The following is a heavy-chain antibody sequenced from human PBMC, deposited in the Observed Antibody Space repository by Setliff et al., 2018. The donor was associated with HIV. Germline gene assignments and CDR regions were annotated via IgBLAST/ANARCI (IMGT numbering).Heavy chain of an antibody. Sequence: PGGSLRLSCAASGFTFNSYGMHWVRQAPGKGLEWVSYISSSRSTIYYADSVKGRFTISRDNAKNSVYLQMNSLRAEDTAVYYCARDGGSSPSPVSDYYYYYMDVWGKGTTVTVSS. CDR3: ARDGGSSPSPVSDYYYYYMDV. V-gene: IGHV3-48*01. J-gene: IGHJ6*03. CDR1: GFTFNSYG. CDR2: ISSSRSTI. D-gene: IGHD1-26*01.